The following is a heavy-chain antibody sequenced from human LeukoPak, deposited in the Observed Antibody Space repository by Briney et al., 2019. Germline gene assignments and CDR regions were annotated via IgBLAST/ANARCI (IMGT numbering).Heavy chain of an antibody. CDR2: ISAYNGNT. CDR1: GYTFTSYG. J-gene: IGHJ4*02. CDR3: ARIDFWSGYTTSDY. Sequence: ASVKVSCKASGYTFTSYGISWVRQAPGQGLEWMGWISAYNGNTNYAQKLQGRVTMSTDTSTSTAYMELRSLRSDDTAVYYCARIDFWSGYTTSDYWGQGTLVTVSS. D-gene: IGHD3-3*01. V-gene: IGHV1-18*01.